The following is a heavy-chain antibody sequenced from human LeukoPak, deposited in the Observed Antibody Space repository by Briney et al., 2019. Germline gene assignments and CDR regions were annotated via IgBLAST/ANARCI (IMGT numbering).Heavy chain of an antibody. J-gene: IGHJ6*04. Sequence: GESLKISRKGFEYSFTKYWIGWVRQMPGKGPEGMGIIHPGDSNIRHSPSFQGQITISADKSISTAYLQWSSLKASDTAMYYCARQTPNQDGMDVWGTGTTVTVSS. CDR2: IHPGDSNI. D-gene: IGHD2-15*01. CDR1: EYSFTKYW. V-gene: IGHV5-51*01. CDR3: ARQTPNQDGMDV.